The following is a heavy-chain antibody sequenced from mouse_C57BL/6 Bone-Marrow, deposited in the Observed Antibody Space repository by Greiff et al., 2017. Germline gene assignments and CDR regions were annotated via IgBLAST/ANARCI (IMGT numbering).Heavy chain of an antibody. CDR2: ISGGGGNT. V-gene: IGHV5-9*01. Sequence: EVQLVESGGGLVKPGGSLKLSCAASGFTFSSYTMSWVRQTPEKRLEWVATISGGGGNTYYPDSVKGRFTISRDNAKNTLYLQMSSLRSEDTALYYCARRGDCDYSEYWGESTPLTESS. D-gene: IGHD3-3*01. J-gene: IGHJ2*01. CDR3: ARRGDCDYSEY. CDR1: GFTFSSYT.